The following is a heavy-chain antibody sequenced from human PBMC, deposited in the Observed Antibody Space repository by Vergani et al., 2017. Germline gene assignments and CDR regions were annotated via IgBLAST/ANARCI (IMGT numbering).Heavy chain of an antibody. J-gene: IGHJ3*02. CDR3: ARDRVYSSGWPGAFDI. CDR2: IYSGGST. CDR1: GFTVSSNY. D-gene: IGHD6-19*01. V-gene: IGHV3-66*02. Sequence: EVQLVESGGGLVQPGGSLRLSCAASGFTVSSNYMSWVRQAPGKGLEWVSVIYSGGSTYYADSVKGRFTISRDNSKNTLYLQMNSLRAEDTAVYYCARDRVYSSGWPGAFDIWGQGTMVTVSS.